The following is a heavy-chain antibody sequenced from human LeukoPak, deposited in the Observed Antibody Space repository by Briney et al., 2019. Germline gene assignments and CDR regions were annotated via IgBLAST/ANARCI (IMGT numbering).Heavy chain of an antibody. V-gene: IGHV3-48*01. CDR2: ISSSSSTI. CDR3: ARAAGWLRLYYYYYMDV. CDR1: GFTFSSYS. J-gene: IGHJ6*03. D-gene: IGHD5-12*01. Sequence: GGSLRLSCAASGFTFSSYSMNWVRQAPGKGLEWVSYISSSSSTIYYADSVKGRFTISRDNAKNSLYLQMNSLRAEDTAVYYCARAAGWLRLYYYYYMDVWGKGTTVTVSS.